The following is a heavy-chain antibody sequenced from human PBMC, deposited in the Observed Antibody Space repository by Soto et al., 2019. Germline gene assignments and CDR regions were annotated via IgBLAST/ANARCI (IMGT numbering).Heavy chain of an antibody. D-gene: IGHD3-16*01. J-gene: IGHJ4*02. CDR1: GFTFSDYY. Sequence: GGSLRLSCAAPGFTFSDYYMGWVRQAPGKGLEWISFVDRSGSPLFYADSVKGRFTISRDNAKNSLFLQMNRLRVEDTAVYSWARGGSLYDRTKGDYWGPGTQVTVS. CDR2: VDRSGSPL. CDR3: ARGGSLYDRTKGDY. V-gene: IGHV3-11*01.